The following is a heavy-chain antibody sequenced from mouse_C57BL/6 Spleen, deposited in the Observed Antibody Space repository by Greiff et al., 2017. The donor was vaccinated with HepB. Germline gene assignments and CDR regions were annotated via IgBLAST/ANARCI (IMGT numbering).Heavy chain of an antibody. CDR1: GYTFTDYN. V-gene: IGHV1-22*01. CDR3: ARVGQLRLLAY. D-gene: IGHD3-2*02. J-gene: IGHJ3*01. CDR2: INPNNGGT. Sequence: VQLQQSGPELVKPGDSVKMSCKASGYTFTDYNMHWVKQSHGKSLEWIGYINPNNGGTSYNQKFKGKATLTINKSSSTAYMEHRSLTSEDSAVYYCARVGQLRLLAYWGQGTLVTVSA.